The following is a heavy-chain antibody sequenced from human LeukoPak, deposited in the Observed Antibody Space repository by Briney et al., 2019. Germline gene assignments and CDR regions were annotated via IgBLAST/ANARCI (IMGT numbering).Heavy chain of an antibody. CDR1: GYSISSGYY. J-gene: IGHJ6*03. D-gene: IGHD2-2*01. CDR3: ARDSLLPSAMGYYYMDV. V-gene: IGHV4-38-2*02. CDR2: IYHSGST. Sequence: ETLSLTCAVSGYSISSGYYWGWIRQPPGKGLEWIGSIYHSGSTYYNPSLKSRVTISVDTSKNQFSLKLSSVTAADTALYYCARDSLLPSAMGYYYMDVWGKGTTVTVSS.